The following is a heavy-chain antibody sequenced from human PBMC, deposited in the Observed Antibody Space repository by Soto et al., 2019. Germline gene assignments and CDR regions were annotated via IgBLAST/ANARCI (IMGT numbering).Heavy chain of an antibody. CDR1: GYTLTELS. CDR3: AIFDSSGYWSRFDY. CDR2: FDPEDGET. D-gene: IGHD3-22*01. J-gene: IGHJ4*02. V-gene: IGHV1-24*01. Sequence: ASVKVSCKVSGYTLTELSMHWVRQAPGKGLEWMGGFDPEDGETIYAQKFQGRVTTTGDTSTDTAYMELSSLRSEDTAVYYCAIFDSSGYWSRFDYWGQGTLVTVSS.